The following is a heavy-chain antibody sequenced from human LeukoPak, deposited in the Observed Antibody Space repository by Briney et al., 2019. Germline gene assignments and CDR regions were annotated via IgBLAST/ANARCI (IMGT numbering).Heavy chain of an antibody. J-gene: IGHJ4*02. CDR2: ISSNGVKT. CDR3: ARGRGGSYDY. V-gene: IGHV3-64*02. D-gene: IGHD1-26*01. CDR1: GFTFSSYA. Sequence: GGSLRLSCAASGFTFSSYAMHWVRQAPGRGLEYVSAISSNGVKTYYAESVKGRFTISRDNSKNTLYLEMGSLRAEDTAVYYCARGRGGSYDYWGQGTLVTVAS.